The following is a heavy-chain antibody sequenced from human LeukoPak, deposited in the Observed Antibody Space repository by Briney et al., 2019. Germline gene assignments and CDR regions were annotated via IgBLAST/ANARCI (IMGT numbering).Heavy chain of an antibody. J-gene: IGHJ6*02. CDR1: GGSISSYY. D-gene: IGHD6-19*01. CDR2: IYYSGST. CDR3: ARDVAVAGTSYYYGMDV. V-gene: IGHV4-59*01. Sequence: SETLSLTCTVSGGSISSYYWSWIRQPPGKGLEWIGYIYYSGSTNYNPSLKSRVTISVDTSKNQFSLKLGSVTAADTAVYYCARDVAVAGTSYYYGMDVWGQGTTVTVSS.